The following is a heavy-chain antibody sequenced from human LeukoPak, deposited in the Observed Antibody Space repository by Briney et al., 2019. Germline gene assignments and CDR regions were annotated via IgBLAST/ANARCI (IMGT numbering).Heavy chain of an antibody. Sequence: SVKVSCKASGGTFSSYAISWVRQAPGQGLEWMGRIIPIFGIANYAQKFQGRVTITADKSTSTAYMELSSLRSEDTAVYYRARGYDYGGNSPFDPWGQGTLVTVSS. CDR1: GGTFSSYA. CDR2: IIPIFGIA. D-gene: IGHD4-23*01. CDR3: ARGYDYGGNSPFDP. V-gene: IGHV1-69*04. J-gene: IGHJ5*02.